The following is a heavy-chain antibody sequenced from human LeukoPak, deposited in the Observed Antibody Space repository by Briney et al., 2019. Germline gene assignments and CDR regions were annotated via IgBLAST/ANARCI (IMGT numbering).Heavy chain of an antibody. Sequence: PGGTLRLSCAASGFTFSSYGMHWVRQAPGKGLEWVAFIRYDGSNKYYADSVKGRFTISRDNSKNTLYLQMNSLRAEDTAVYYCANLVWGRDGYNQYAFDIWGQGTMVTVSS. CDR3: ANLVWGRDGYNQYAFDI. CDR2: IRYDGSNK. V-gene: IGHV3-30*02. D-gene: IGHD5-24*01. CDR1: GFTFSSYG. J-gene: IGHJ3*02.